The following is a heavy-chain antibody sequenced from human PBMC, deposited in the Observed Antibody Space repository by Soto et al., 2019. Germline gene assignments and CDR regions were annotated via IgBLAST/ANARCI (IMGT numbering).Heavy chain of an antibody. CDR3: ARWTGFGDS. D-gene: IGHD3-10*01. CDR1: VFSLGPYG. Sequence: GWSLRLSCAVSVFSLGPYGVTWVRQTPEKGLEWVTGFSGGSGAIFYADSVRGRFTISRDSSTAYLQMNNLRPEDTAVYFCARWTGFGDSWGQGSLVTV. V-gene: IGHV3-23*01. CDR2: FSGGSGAI. J-gene: IGHJ4*02.